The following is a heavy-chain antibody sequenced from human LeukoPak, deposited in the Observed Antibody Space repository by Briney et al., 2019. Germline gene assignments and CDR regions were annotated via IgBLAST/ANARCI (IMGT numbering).Heavy chain of an antibody. CDR2: ISYDGSNK. Sequence: GGSLRLSCAGSGFTFSSYGMHWVRPAPGKGLEWVAVISYDGSNKYYADSVKGRFTISRDNSKNTLYLQMNSLRAEDTAVYYCAREKLPETSYYYYYGMDVWGQGTTVTVSS. D-gene: IGHD1-1*01. J-gene: IGHJ6*02. CDR1: GFTFSSYG. V-gene: IGHV3-30-3*01. CDR3: AREKLPETSYYYYYGMDV.